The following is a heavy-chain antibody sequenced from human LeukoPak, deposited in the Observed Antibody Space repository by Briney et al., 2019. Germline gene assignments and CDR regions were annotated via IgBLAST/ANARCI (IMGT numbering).Heavy chain of an antibody. CDR1: GGTFSSYA. CDR2: IIPIFGTA. CDR3: ARSYYDSSGFSP. J-gene: IGHJ5*02. D-gene: IGHD3-22*01. V-gene: IGHV1-69*05. Sequence: ASVKVSCKASGGTFSSYAISWVRQAPGQGLEWMGGIIPIFGTANYAQKFQGRVTITTDESTSTAYMELSSLRSEDTAGYYCARSYYDSSGFSPWGQGTLVTVSS.